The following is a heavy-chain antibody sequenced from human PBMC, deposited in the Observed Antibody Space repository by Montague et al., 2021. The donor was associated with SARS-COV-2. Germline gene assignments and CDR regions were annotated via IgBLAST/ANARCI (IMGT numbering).Heavy chain of an antibody. J-gene: IGHJ4*02. Sequence: SLRLSCAVSGFTFSSYAMHWVRQAPGKGLEWVAAISYDGSNKYYADSVKGRFTISRDNSKNTLYLQMNSLRAEDTAVYYCARPALESYSKSWYLDYWGQGTLVTVSS. D-gene: IGHD6-13*01. V-gene: IGHV3-30*04. CDR1: GFTFSSYA. CDR3: ARPALESYSKSWYLDY. CDR2: ISYDGSNK.